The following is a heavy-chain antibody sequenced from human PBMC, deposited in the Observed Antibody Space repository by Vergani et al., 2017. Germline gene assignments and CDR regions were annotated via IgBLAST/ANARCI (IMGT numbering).Heavy chain of an antibody. D-gene: IGHD6-6*01. J-gene: IGHJ4*02. Sequence: QVQLVESGGGVVQPGRSLRLSCAASGFTFSSYGMQWVRQAPGKGLEWVAVISYDGSNKYYADSVKGRFTISRDNSKNTLYLQMNSLRAEDTAVYYCAKYLYSSSSGQVDYWGQGTLVTVSS. CDR1: GFTFSSYG. V-gene: IGHV3-30*18. CDR3: AKYLYSSSSGQVDY. CDR2: ISYDGSNK.